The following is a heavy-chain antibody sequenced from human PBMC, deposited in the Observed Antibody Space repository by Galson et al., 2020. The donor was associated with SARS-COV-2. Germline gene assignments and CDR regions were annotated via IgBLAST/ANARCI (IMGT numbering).Heavy chain of an antibody. D-gene: IGHD1-26*01. CDR1: GFTLSKYW. V-gene: IGHV3-7*03. Sequence: QLGESLKISCAASGFTLSKYWMTWVRQAPGKGLEWVANIKQDSSEKWYGDSVKGRFSISRDNAKNSIYLQMNSLRDDDTAVYYCAGGLGWLVEFWGQGTLVTVSS. J-gene: IGHJ4*02. CDR3: AGGLGWLVEF. CDR2: IKQDSSEK.